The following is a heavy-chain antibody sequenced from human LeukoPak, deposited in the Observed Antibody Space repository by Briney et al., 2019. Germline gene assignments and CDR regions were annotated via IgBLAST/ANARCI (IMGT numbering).Heavy chain of an antibody. CDR1: GFTLGGHD. V-gene: IGHV3-13*01. Sequence: GGSLRLSCTASGFTLGGHDMHWVRQTTGDGLEWVAAVSAGHHAFYAGSVKGRFTVSREAAKNSLYLQMNSLGAGDTAVYYCVREARGYHYTYFDYWGQGSLVTVSS. J-gene: IGHJ4*02. CDR3: VREARGYHYTYFDY. D-gene: IGHD5-18*01. CDR2: VSAGHHA.